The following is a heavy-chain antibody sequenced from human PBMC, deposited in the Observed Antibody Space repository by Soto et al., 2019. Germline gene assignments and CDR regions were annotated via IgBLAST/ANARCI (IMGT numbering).Heavy chain of an antibody. J-gene: IGHJ4*02. CDR2: ISGSGGST. CDR3: AKDRVAVAGTSLVDY. Sequence: GSLRLSCAASGFTFSSYAMSWVRQAPGKGLEWVSAISGSGGSTYYADSVKGRFTISRDNSKDTLYLQMNSLRAEDTAVYYCAKDRVAVAGTSLVDYWGQGTLVTVSS. D-gene: IGHD6-19*01. CDR1: GFTFSSYA. V-gene: IGHV3-23*01.